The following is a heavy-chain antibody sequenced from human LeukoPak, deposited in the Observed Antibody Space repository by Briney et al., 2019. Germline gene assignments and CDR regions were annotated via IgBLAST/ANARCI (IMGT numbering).Heavy chain of an antibody. CDR3: AKDRSSSWTFDY. J-gene: IGHJ4*02. Sequence: GRSLRLSCAASGFTFSSHGMHWVRQAPGKVLEWVALISYDGSSKYYADSVKGRFTISRDNSKSTLYLQMDGLRAEDTAVYYCAKDRSSSWTFDYWGQGTLVTVSS. CDR2: ISYDGSSK. CDR1: GFTFSSHG. D-gene: IGHD6-13*01. V-gene: IGHV3-30*18.